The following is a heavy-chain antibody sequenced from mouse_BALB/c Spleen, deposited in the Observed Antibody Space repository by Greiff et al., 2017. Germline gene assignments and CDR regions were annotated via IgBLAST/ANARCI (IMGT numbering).Heavy chain of an antibody. J-gene: IGHJ2*01. Sequence: VKLMESGPDLVAPSQSLSITCTVSGFSLTSYGVHWVRQPPGKGLEWLVVIWSDGSTTYNSALKSRLSISKDNSKSQVFLKMNSLQTDDTAMYYCARHGGGTIDYWGQGTTLTVSS. CDR1: GFSLTSYG. V-gene: IGHV2-6-2*01. D-gene: IGHD4-1*01. CDR2: IWSDGST. CDR3: ARHGGGTIDY.